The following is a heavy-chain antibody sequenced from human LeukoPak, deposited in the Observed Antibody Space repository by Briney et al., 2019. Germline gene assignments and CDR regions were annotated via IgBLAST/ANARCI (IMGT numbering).Heavy chain of an antibody. CDR1: GFTFRTYA. V-gene: IGHV3-23*05. Sequence: GGSLRLSCAASGFTFRTYAMSWVRQVPGKGLEWVSSIYNSGSKTFYADSVKGRFTISRDNSKNTLYLQMNSLTAEDTAIYYCSKDVVPDSGWDLDYWGQGTLVTVSS. J-gene: IGHJ4*02. CDR2: IYNSGSKT. D-gene: IGHD6-19*01. CDR3: SKDVVPDSGWDLDY.